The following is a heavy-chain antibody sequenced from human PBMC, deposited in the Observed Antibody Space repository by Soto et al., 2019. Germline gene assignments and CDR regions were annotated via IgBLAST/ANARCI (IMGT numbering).Heavy chain of an antibody. CDR3: ARWSYLDY. Sequence: DVQLWESGGDLVQPGGSLRLSCAASGFSFGSYALSWVRQAPGKGLEWVSTISGSDGKTFYADSVKCRFSISRDTSQSTLYLQMNSLRADDTAMYYCARWSYLDYWGQGTRVTVSS. J-gene: IGHJ4*02. D-gene: IGHD3-3*01. V-gene: IGHV3-23*01. CDR2: ISGSDGKT. CDR1: GFSFGSYA.